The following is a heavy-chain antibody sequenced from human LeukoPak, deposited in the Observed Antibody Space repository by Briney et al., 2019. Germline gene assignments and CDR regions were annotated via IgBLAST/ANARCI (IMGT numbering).Heavy chain of an antibody. CDR2: ISGSGGST. Sequence: GGSLRLSCAVSGFILSGYWMTWVRQAPGKGLEWVSAISGSGGSTYYADSVKGRFTISRDNSKNTLYLQMNSLRAEDTAVYYCAKDLLVGATIDYYYGMDVWGQGTTVTVSS. CDR3: AKDLLVGATIDYYYGMDV. CDR1: GFILSGYW. D-gene: IGHD1-26*01. J-gene: IGHJ6*02. V-gene: IGHV3-23*01.